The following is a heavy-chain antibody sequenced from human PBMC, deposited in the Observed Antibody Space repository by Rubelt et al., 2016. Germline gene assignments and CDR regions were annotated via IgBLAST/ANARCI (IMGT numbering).Heavy chain of an antibody. Sequence: EVQLVESGGGLVKPGGSLRLSCEASGFTFSSYTMNWVRQAPGKGLEWVGRIKRKSDVGTTDYAAPVEGRFNIPRDDSKNTLYLQMNSLKTEDTGVYYCAREGSSRDWYSTDYWGQGTLVTVSS. CDR3: AREGSSRDWYSTDY. V-gene: IGHV3-15*07. D-gene: IGHD6-19*01. J-gene: IGHJ4*02. CDR1: GFTFSSYT. CDR2: IKRKSDVGTT.